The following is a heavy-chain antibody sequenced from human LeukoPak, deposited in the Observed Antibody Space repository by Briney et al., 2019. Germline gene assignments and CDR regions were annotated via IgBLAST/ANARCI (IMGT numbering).Heavy chain of an antibody. CDR1: GSTFSSYE. J-gene: IGHJ4*02. CDR2: ISSSGSTI. Sequence: GGSLRLSCAASGSTFSSYEMNWVRQAPGKGLEWVSYISSSGSTIYYADSVKGRFTVSRDDAKNSLYLQMNSLRAEDTAVYYCARVPPGSSSSYYWGQGTLVTVSS. D-gene: IGHD6-6*01. V-gene: IGHV3-48*03. CDR3: ARVPPGSSSSYY.